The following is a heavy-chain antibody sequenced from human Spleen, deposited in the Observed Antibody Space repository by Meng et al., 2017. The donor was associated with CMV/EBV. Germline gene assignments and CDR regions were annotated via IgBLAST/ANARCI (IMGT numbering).Heavy chain of an antibody. CDR1: GFTFSSYS. CDR2: ISMSSRYI. D-gene: IGHD4-11*01. J-gene: IGHJ5*02. CDR3: ARTYSNPNNWFDP. V-gene: IGHV3-21*01. Sequence: GESLKISCSASGFTFSSYSMNWVRQAPGKGLEWVSSISMSSRYIYYAGSVKGRFTISRDNAKNSLYLQVNSLRAEDTAVYYCARTYSNPNNWFDPWGQGTLVTVS.